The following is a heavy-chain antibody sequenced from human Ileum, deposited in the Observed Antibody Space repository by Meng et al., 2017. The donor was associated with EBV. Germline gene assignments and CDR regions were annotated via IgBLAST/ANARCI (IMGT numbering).Heavy chain of an antibody. V-gene: IGHV2-5*02. D-gene: IGHD3-10*01. CDR1: WFAISTNGLG. CDR3: AHNPSGAAIVDY. CDR2: IYYDDFQ. J-gene: IGHJ4*02. Sequence: HITLKGFGPSHVAPPQSTPLTCSFSWFAISTNGLGLGWIRQPPGKALEWLALIYYDDFQRYIPSLKTRLTITRVTSKSQVVLAMTNMDPVDTATYCSAHNPSGAAIVDYWGQGTLVTVSS.